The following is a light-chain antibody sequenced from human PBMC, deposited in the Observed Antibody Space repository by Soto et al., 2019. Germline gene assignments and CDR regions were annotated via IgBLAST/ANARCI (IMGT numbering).Light chain of an antibody. Sequence: QSALTQPPSASGSPGQSVTISCTGTNSDVGGYNYVSWYQQHPGKAPKLIIYEVAKRPSGVPDRISGSKSGNTASLTVSGLQAEDEADYYCSSYADRNKFLFGGGTKLTVL. CDR2: EVA. CDR1: NSDVGGYNY. CDR3: SSYADRNKFL. J-gene: IGLJ3*02. V-gene: IGLV2-8*01.